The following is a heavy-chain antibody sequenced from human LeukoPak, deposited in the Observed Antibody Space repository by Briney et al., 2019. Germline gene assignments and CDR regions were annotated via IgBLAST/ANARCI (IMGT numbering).Heavy chain of an antibody. Sequence: PSETLSLTCTVSGGSISSYYWSWIRQPAGKGLEWIGRIYTSGSTNYSPSLKSRVTVSVDTSKNQFSLKLSSVTAADTAVYYCAVCSVTGRAFDIWGQGTMVTVSS. CDR2: IYTSGST. J-gene: IGHJ3*02. CDR3: AVCSVTGRAFDI. D-gene: IGHD3-10*02. CDR1: GGSISSYY. V-gene: IGHV4-4*07.